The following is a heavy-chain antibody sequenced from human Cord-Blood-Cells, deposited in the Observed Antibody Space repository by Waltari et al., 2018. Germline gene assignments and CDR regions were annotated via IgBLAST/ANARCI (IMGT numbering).Heavy chain of an antibody. D-gene: IGHD3-3*01. CDR1: GFTFSSYA. J-gene: IGHJ3*02. V-gene: IGHV3-23*01. CDR2: ISGSGGST. CDR3: AKSKAYYDFWSGYSAFDI. Sequence: EVQLLESGGGLVQPGGSLRLSCAASGFTFSSYAMSWDRQAPGKGLEWVSAISGSGGSTYYADSVKGRFTISRDNSKNTLYLQMNSLRAEDTAVYYCAKSKAYYDFWSGYSAFDIWGQGTMVTVSS.